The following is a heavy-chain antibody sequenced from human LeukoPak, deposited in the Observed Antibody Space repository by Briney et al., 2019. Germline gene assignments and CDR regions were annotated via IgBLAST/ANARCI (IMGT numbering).Heavy chain of an antibody. J-gene: IGHJ4*02. V-gene: IGHV3-23*01. CDR1: GFTFSSYA. CDR3: AKGDPQFFDY. Sequence: GGSLRLSCAASGFTFSSYAMSWVRQAPGKGLEWVSAISGTGGRTYYADSVKGRFTISRDNSKNTLYLQMNSLRVEDTAIYYCAKGDPQFFDYWGQGTLVTVSS. D-gene: IGHD5-24*01. CDR2: ISGTGGRT.